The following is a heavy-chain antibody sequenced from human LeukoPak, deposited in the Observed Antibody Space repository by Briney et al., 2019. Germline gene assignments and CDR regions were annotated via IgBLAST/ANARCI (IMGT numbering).Heavy chain of an antibody. CDR1: GGSISSSSYY. Sequence: SETLSLTCTVSGGSISSSSYYWGWIRQPPGKGLEWIGSIYYSGSTYYNPPLKSRVTISVDTSKNQFSLKLSSVTAADTAVYYCARHRAIPMVRGVISWFDPWGQGTLVTVSS. CDR2: IYYSGST. V-gene: IGHV4-39*01. D-gene: IGHD3-10*01. CDR3: ARHRAIPMVRGVISWFDP. J-gene: IGHJ5*02.